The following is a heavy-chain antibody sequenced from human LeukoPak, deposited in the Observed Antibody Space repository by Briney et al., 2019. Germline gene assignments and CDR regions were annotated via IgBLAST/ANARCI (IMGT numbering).Heavy chain of an antibody. Sequence: SETLSLTCTVSGGPISSSSYYWGWVRQPPGKGLEWIGSIYYSGSTYYNPSLKSRVTISVDTSKNQFSLKLSSVTAADTAVYYCARVGALYSSSWYFDYWGQGTLVTVSS. D-gene: IGHD6-13*01. CDR3: ARVGALYSSSWYFDY. CDR1: GGPISSSSYY. J-gene: IGHJ4*02. V-gene: IGHV4-39*07. CDR2: IYYSGST.